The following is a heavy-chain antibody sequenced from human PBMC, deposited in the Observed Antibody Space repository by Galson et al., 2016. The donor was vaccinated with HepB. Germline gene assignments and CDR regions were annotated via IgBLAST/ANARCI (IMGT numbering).Heavy chain of an antibody. V-gene: IGHV5-10-1*01. CDR3: ARSIQLWPDY. CDR2: IDPSDSYT. CDR1: GYSFTSHW. Sequence: QSGAEVKKPGESLRISCKGRGYSFTSHWINWVRQMPGKGLEWMGRIDPSDSYTSYSPPFQGHVTISPDESISTPYLQWSSLKASDAALYYCARSIQLWPDYWGQGSLVTVSS. D-gene: IGHD5-18*01. J-gene: IGHJ4*02.